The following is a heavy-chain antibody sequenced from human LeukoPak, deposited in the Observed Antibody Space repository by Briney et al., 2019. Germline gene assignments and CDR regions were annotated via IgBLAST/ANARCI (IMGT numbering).Heavy chain of an antibody. Sequence: SETLSLTCGVYGGSFSDYYWSWIRQPPGKGLGWIGEINYNGNANYNPSLKSRVTISVDTSKKQFSLKLSSVTAADTAVYYCARRIRGVNDAFDFWGRGTMVTVSS. CDR2: INYNGNA. D-gene: IGHD3-10*01. V-gene: IGHV4-34*01. CDR3: ARRIRGVNDAFDF. J-gene: IGHJ3*01. CDR1: GGSFSDYY.